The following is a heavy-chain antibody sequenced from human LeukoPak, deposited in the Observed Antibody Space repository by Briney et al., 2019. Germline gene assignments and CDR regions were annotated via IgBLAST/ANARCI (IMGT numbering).Heavy chain of an antibody. D-gene: IGHD2-21*01. CDR1: GFTFSSSW. CDR3: ARVGAYCGGDCYRGNDAFDI. Sequence: GGSLGLSCAASGFTFSSSWMSWVRQAPGKGLEWVANIKQDGSEKYFVDSVKGRFTISRDNAKNSLYLQMNSLRAEDTAVYYCARVGAYCGGDCYRGNDAFDIWGQGTVVTVSS. CDR2: IKQDGSEK. V-gene: IGHV3-7*01. J-gene: IGHJ3*02.